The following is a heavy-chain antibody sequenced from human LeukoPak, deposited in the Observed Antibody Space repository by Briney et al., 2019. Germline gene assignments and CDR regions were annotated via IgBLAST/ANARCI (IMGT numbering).Heavy chain of an antibody. CDR3: AREVATVSHYGMDV. V-gene: IGHV1-8*01. J-gene: IGHJ6*02. CDR1: GYTFTSYD. CDR2: MNPNSGNT. D-gene: IGHD5-24*01. Sequence: ASVKVSCKASGYTFTSYDINWVRQAPGQGLEWMGWMNPNSGNTGYAQKFQGRVTMTRNTSISTAYMELSSLRSEDTAVYYCAREVATVSHYGMDVWGQGTTVTVSS.